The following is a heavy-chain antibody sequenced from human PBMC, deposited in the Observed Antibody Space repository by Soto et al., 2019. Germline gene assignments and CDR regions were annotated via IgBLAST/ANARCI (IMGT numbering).Heavy chain of an antibody. J-gene: IGHJ5*02. V-gene: IGHV3-30*03. D-gene: IGHD3-3*01. CDR1: GFTFNTYG. CDR2: ISQDGDNK. CDR3: GVFGVIRGAFDP. Sequence: QVHLVESGGGVVQPGRSLRLSCAASGFTFNTYGMHWVRQAPGKGLEWVTAISQDGDNKYYADSVKGRFTVSRDNSKSMVFLKMNGLRAEDTAAYYCGVFGVIRGAFDPWGQGTLVTVSS.